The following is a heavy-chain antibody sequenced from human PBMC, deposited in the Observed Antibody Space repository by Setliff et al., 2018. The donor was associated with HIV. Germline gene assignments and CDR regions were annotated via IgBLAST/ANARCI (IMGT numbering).Heavy chain of an antibody. CDR2: IDQSGST. Sequence: SETLSLTCAVYGGSFSGYSWTWIRQPPGKGLEWIGEIDQSGSTNYNPSLKSRVTTSVDTSKNQFSLRLSSVTAADTAVYYCARGLGGYCSSVSCYEADHWGQGTLVTAPQ. V-gene: IGHV4-34*01. J-gene: IGHJ5*02. CDR3: ARGLGGYCSSVSCYEADH. D-gene: IGHD2-2*01. CDR1: GGSFSGYS.